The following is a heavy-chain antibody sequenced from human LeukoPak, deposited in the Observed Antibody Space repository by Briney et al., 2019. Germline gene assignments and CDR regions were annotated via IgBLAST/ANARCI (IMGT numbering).Heavy chain of an antibody. CDR3: ARGAAYGKTNRGVYYYYYYMDV. CDR2: IYYSGST. D-gene: IGHD4-17*01. Sequence: SETLSLTCTVSGGSISSSSYYWGWIRQPPGKGLEWIGSIYYSGSTYYNPSLKSRVTISVDTSKNQFSLKLSSVTAADTAVYYCARGAAYGKTNRGVYYYYYYMDVWGKGTTVTISS. V-gene: IGHV4-39*01. J-gene: IGHJ6*03. CDR1: GGSISSSSYY.